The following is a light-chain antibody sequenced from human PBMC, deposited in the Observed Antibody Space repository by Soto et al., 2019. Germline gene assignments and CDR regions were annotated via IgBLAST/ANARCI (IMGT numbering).Light chain of an antibody. J-gene: IGKJ1*01. CDR1: QSISNH. CDR3: QQSYRIPPT. Sequence: DSQMTQSPSSLSASVEDRVIITCRASQSISNHLNGYQQKPGKAPKLLIFAASSLQSGGPSRFSRSRSGPDFTLTISSLQPEDFATYYCQQSYRIPPTFGQGTKVEL. V-gene: IGKV1-39*01. CDR2: AAS.